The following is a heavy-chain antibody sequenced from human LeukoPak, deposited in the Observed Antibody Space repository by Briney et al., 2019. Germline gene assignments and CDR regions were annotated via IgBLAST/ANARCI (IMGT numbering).Heavy chain of an antibody. CDR1: GASINDFY. CDR2: VYYGGST. Sequence: SETLSLTCAVSGASINDFYWTWIRQPPGKGLEWIGYVYYGGSTNYNPSLKSRVTISVDTSKNQFSLKLSSVTAADTAVYYCAREGLAAHDAFDIWGRGTMVTVSS. CDR3: AREGLAAHDAFDI. D-gene: IGHD6-6*01. V-gene: IGHV4-59*01. J-gene: IGHJ3*02.